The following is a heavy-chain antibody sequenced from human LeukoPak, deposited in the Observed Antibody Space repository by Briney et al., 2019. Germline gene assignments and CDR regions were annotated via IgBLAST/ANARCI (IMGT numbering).Heavy chain of an antibody. CDR2: IYGSGIT. CDR3: ARLKFYDSTGYSPGYYMDV. CDR1: GGSIISNY. Sequence: SETPSLTCTVSGGSIISNYWSWIRQSAGTGLERIGRIYGSGITDYNPSLKSRVTMSLDTSRKQFSLRLTSVTAADTAVYYCARLKFYDSTGYSPGYYMDVWGKGTTVSVFS. D-gene: IGHD3-22*01. J-gene: IGHJ6*03. V-gene: IGHV4-4*07.